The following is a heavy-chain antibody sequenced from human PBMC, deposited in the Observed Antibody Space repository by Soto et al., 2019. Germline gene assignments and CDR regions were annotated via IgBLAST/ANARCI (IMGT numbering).Heavy chain of an antibody. Sequence: GGSLRLSCAASGFTFSSYGMHWVRQAPGKGLEWVAVIWYDGSNKYYADSVKGRFTISRDNSKNTLYLQMNSLRAEDTAVYYCARGGGHTNFDYWGQGTLVTVSS. CDR3: ARGGGHTNFDY. CDR1: GFTFSSYG. V-gene: IGHV3-33*01. J-gene: IGHJ4*02. CDR2: IWYDGSNK. D-gene: IGHD2-2*01.